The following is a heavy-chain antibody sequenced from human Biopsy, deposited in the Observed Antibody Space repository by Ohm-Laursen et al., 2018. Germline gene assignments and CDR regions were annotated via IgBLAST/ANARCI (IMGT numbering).Heavy chain of an antibody. Sequence: ASVKVSCKASSYTFTDYNIHWMRQAPGQGLEWLGYINCKTGATNYAQKFQGTVTMTRDTSISTAYLALGSLRSADTAIYYCAREAIGYQLPCDDWGQGTLVTVSS. D-gene: IGHD2-15*01. CDR1: SYTFTDYN. J-gene: IGHJ4*02. CDR3: AREAIGYQLPCDD. CDR2: INCKTGAT. V-gene: IGHV1-2*02.